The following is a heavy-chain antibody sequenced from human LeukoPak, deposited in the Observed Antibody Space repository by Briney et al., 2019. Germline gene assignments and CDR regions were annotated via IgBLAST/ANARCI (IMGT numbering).Heavy chain of an antibody. CDR1: GDTFTSYG. D-gene: IGHD2-15*01. Sequence: GASVKVSCKASGDTFTSYGISWVRQAPGQGLEWMGWISAYNGNTNYAQKLQGRVTMTTDTSTSTAYMELRSLRSDDTAVYYCARGFLGKFGDSLGYWGQGTLVTVSS. CDR3: ARGFLGKFGDSLGY. CDR2: ISAYNGNT. J-gene: IGHJ4*02. V-gene: IGHV1-18*01.